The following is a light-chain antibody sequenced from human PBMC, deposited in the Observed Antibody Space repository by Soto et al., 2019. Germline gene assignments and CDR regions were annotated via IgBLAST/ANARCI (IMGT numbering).Light chain of an antibody. J-gene: IGKJ3*01. CDR1: QSVSRY. V-gene: IGKV3-11*01. Sequence: EIVLTQSPATLSLSPGERATLSCRASQSVSRYLAWYQQKPGQAPRLLLYDASNRATGIPARFSGMGSGTDFTLTISSLEPEDFAVYYCQQRTDSEITFGPGTKVDIK. CDR2: DAS. CDR3: QQRTDSEIT.